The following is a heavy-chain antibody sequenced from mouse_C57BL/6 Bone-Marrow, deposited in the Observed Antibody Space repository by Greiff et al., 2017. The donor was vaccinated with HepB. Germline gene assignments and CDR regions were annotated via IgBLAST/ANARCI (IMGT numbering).Heavy chain of an antibody. V-gene: IGHV1-55*01. D-gene: IGHD2-10*01. Sequence: VQLQQPGAELVKPGASVKMSCKASGYTFTSYWITWVKQRPGQGLEWIGDIYPGSGSTNYNEKFKSKATLTVDTSSSTAYMQLSSLTSEDSAVYYCERRGAYYPWYFDVWGTGTTVTVSS. J-gene: IGHJ1*03. CDR3: ERRGAYYPWYFDV. CDR2: IYPGSGST. CDR1: GYTFTSYW.